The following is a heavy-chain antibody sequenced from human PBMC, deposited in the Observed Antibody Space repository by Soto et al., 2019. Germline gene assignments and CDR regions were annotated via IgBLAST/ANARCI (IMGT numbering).Heavy chain of an antibody. CDR1: GFTFSSYA. D-gene: IGHD3-22*01. J-gene: IGHJ3*02. Sequence: GGSLRLSCAASGFTFSSYAMHWVRQAPGKGLEYVSAISSNGGSTYYANSVKGRFTISRDNSKNTLYLQMGSLRAEDMAVYYCARGRSYYDSSGYSDAFDIWGQGTMVTVSS. V-gene: IGHV3-64*01. CDR3: ARGRSYYDSSGYSDAFDI. CDR2: ISSNGGST.